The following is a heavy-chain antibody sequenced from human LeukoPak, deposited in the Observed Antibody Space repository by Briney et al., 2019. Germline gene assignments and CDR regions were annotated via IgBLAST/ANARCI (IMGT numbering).Heavy chain of an antibody. CDR1: GFSLSTYS. CDR2: ISSSSTTI. Sequence: GGSLRLSCAASGFSLSTYSMNWVRQAPGKGLEWVSYISSSSTTIYYADSIKGRFTISRDNSKNTLYLQMNSLRAEDTAVYYCAKALSYGDYADYWGQGTLVTVSS. V-gene: IGHV3-48*01. CDR3: AKALSYGDYADY. J-gene: IGHJ4*02. D-gene: IGHD4-17*01.